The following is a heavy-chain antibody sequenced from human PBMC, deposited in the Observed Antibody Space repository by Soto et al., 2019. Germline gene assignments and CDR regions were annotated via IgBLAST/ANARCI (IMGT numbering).Heavy chain of an antibody. V-gene: IGHV3-23*01. J-gene: IGHJ4*02. CDR1: GFTFSSYA. Sequence: AQLLESGGGLVQSGGSLRLSCAASGFTFSSYAMSWVRQAPGKGLEWVSGISGTGGSTYYSDSVKGRFTISRDNSKNTLYLQMSSLRAGDTALYYCAKDRSIFNSDGGGFDNWGQGTLVTVS. D-gene: IGHD6-6*01. CDR3: AKDRSIFNSDGGGFDN. CDR2: ISGTGGST.